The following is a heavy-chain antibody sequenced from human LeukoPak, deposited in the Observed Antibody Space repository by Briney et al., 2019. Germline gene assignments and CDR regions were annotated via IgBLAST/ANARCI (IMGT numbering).Heavy chain of an antibody. D-gene: IGHD2-15*01. CDR3: ARGRVVVAATQGDWFDP. CDR1: GFTFSSYS. Sequence: GGSLRLSCAASGFTFSSYSMNWVRQAPGKGLEWVSSISSSSSYIYYADSVKGRFTISRDNAKNSLYLQMNSLRAEDTAVYYCARGRVVVAATQGDWFDPWGQGTLVTVSS. V-gene: IGHV3-21*01. J-gene: IGHJ5*02. CDR2: ISSSSSYI.